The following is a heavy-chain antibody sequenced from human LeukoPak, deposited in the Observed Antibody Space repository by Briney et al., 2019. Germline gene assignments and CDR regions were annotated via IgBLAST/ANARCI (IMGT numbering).Heavy chain of an antibody. CDR2: INHSGST. CDR1: GGSFSGYY. D-gene: IGHD2-2*01. CDR3: ARQERSVVPAAGGAFDI. Sequence: PSETLSLTCAVYGGSFSGYYWSWIRQPPGKGLEWIGEINHSGSTNYNPSLKSRVTISVDTSKNQFSLKLSPVTAADTAVYYCARQERSVVPAAGGAFDIWGQGTMVTVPS. V-gene: IGHV4-34*01. J-gene: IGHJ3*02.